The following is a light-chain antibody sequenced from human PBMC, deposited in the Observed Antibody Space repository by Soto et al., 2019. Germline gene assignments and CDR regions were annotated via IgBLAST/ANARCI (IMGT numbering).Light chain of an antibody. V-gene: IGKV3-15*01. CDR2: GAS. J-gene: IGKJ1*01. CDR1: QSVSSN. CDR3: QQYNKWPRT. Sequence: EIVMTQSPATLSVSPGERATLSCRASQSVSSNLAWYQQKPGQAPRLLIYGASTRATGIPARFSGSGSGTEFTLTISSLQSEDFAVYYCQQYNKWPRTFGQGPKVAIK.